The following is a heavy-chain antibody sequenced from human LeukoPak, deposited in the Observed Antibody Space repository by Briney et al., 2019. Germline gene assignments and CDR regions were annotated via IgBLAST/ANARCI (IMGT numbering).Heavy chain of an antibody. CDR1: GFTFSSYA. J-gene: IGHJ4*02. V-gene: IGHV3-30*04. Sequence: GRSLRLSCAASGFTFSSYAMHWVRQAPGKGLEWVAVISYDGSNKYYADSVKGRCTISRDTSKNTLYLQMNSLKTEDTAVYYCATDFSYYFDYWGQGTLVAVSS. CDR2: ISYDGSNK. CDR3: ATDFSYYFDY. D-gene: IGHD3-3*01.